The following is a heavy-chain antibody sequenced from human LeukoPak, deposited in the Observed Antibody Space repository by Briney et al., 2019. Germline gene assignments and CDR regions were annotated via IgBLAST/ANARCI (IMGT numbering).Heavy chain of an antibody. V-gene: IGHV1-3*01. Sequence: ASVKVSCKASGYTFTSYAMHWVRQAPGQRLEWMGWINAGNGNTKYSQKFQGRVTITRDTSASTAYMELSSLRSEDTAVYYCARVGYSSSWYLYYYYGMDVWGQGTTVTVFS. D-gene: IGHD6-13*01. J-gene: IGHJ6*02. CDR1: GYTFTSYA. CDR3: ARVGYSSSWYLYYYYGMDV. CDR2: INAGNGNT.